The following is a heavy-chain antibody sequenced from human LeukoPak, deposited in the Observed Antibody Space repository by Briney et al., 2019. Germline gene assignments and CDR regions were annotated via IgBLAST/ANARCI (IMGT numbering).Heavy chain of an antibody. V-gene: IGHV3-21*01. D-gene: IGHD5-12*01. J-gene: IGHJ4*02. CDR1: GFTFSSYS. CDR2: ISSSSSYI. CDR3: ARANRVDIVATRLPDRIDY. Sequence: PGGSLRLSCAASGFTFSSYSMNWVRQAPGKGLEWVSSISSSSSYIYYADSVKGRFTISRDNAKNSPYLQMNSLRAEDTAVYYCARANRVDIVATRLPDRIDYWGQGTLVTVSS.